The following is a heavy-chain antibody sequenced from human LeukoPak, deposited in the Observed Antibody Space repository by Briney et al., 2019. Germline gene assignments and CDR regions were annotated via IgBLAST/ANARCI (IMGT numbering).Heavy chain of an antibody. D-gene: IGHD3-22*01. CDR2: IYYSGST. CDR3: ARGISSGYYYLMPGFNY. Sequence: SETLSLTCAVYGGSFSGYYWSWIRQPPGKGLEWIGYIYYSGSTNYNPSLKSRVTISADTSKNQFSLKLSSVTAADTAVYYCARGISSGYYYLMPGFNYWGQGTLVTVSS. J-gene: IGHJ4*02. CDR1: GGSFSGYY. V-gene: IGHV4-59*01.